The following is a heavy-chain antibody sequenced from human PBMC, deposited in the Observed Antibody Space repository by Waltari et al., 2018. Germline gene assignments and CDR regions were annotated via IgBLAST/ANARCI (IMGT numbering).Heavy chain of an antibody. D-gene: IGHD3-10*01. CDR3: ATFVLWFGEMSTFDY. CDR1: GFTFKNAW. Sequence: EVQLVESGGGLVKPGGSLRLSCAASGFTFKNAWMTWVRQAPGSGLEGVGRIKSKADGGTTDYAAPVQDRFIISRDDSKNTLYLQMNSLKTEDTAVYYCATFVLWFGEMSTFDYWGQGTLVSVSS. V-gene: IGHV3-15*01. CDR2: IKSKADGGTT. J-gene: IGHJ4*02.